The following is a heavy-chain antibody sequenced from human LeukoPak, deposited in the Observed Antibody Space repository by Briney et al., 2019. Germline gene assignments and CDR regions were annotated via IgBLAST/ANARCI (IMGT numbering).Heavy chain of an antibody. CDR3: ARGGGYCTNNVCPPWFDP. Sequence: SETLSLTCSVYGGSFSGFYWNWIRQPPGKGLEWIGEINHSGSTHYSPSRKSRLSISVDPSKNQFSLKLSSVTAADTAVYYCARGGGYCTNNVCPPWFDPWGQGALVTVSS. V-gene: IGHV4-34*01. CDR1: GGSFSGFY. J-gene: IGHJ5*02. D-gene: IGHD2-8*01. CDR2: INHSGST.